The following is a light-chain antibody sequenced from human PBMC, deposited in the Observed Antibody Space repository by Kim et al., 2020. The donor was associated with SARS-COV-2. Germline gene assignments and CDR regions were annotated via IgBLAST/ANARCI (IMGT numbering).Light chain of an antibody. V-gene: IGLV3-1*01. Sequence: SPGQTASITCSGDKLGDKYACWYQQKPGQSPVLVIYQDSKRPSGIPERFSGSNSGNTATLTISGTQAMDEADYYCQAWDSSHVVFGGGTQLTVL. CDR2: QDS. J-gene: IGLJ2*01. CDR3: QAWDSSHVV. CDR1: KLGDKY.